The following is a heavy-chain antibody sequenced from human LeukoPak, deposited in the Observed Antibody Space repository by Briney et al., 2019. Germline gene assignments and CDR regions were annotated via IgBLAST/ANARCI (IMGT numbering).Heavy chain of an antibody. J-gene: IGHJ5*02. V-gene: IGHV4-59*12. CDR1: GGSLSSYY. D-gene: IGHD3-16*01. CDR3: VRGAAPRLGTNWFDP. CDR2: IYQSGST. Sequence: SETLSLTCTVSGGSLSSYYWSWIRQPPGKGLEWIGYIYQSGSTYDNPSLKSRVTISVDRSKNQFSLKLSSVTAADTAVYYCVRGAAPRLGTNWFDPWGQGTLVTVSS.